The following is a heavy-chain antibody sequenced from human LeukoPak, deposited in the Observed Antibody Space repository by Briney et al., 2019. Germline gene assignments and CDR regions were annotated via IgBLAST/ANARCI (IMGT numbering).Heavy chain of an antibody. J-gene: IGHJ6*02. CDR3: ARNNGMDV. CDR2: VNRDGSET. Sequence: GRSLRLSCAASGFTFDDYAMHWVRQVPGRGPEWVANVNRDGSETYYLDSVKGRFTISKDNAKNSLYLQMNSLRAEDTALYHCARNNGMDVWGQGTTVIVSS. V-gene: IGHV3-7*03. CDR1: GFTFDDYA.